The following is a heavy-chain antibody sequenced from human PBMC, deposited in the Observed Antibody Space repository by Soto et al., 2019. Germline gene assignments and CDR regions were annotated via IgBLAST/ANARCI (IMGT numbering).Heavy chain of an antibody. CDR3: AKASTHMITFGGVIVRPLDY. J-gene: IGHJ4*02. V-gene: IGHV1-3*01. Sequence: ASVKVSCKASGYTFTSYAMHWVRQAPGQRLEWMGWINAGNGNTKYSQKFQGRVTITRDTSASTAYMELSSLRSEDTAVYYCAKASTHMITFGGVIVRPLDYWGQGTLVTVSS. CDR2: INAGNGNT. D-gene: IGHD3-16*02. CDR1: GYTFTSYA.